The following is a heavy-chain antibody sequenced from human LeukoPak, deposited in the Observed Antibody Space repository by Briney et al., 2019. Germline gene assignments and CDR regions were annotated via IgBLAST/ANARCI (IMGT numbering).Heavy chain of an antibody. J-gene: IGHJ4*02. V-gene: IGHV3-7*05. CDR2: IKQDGSEK. D-gene: IGHD2-15*01. CDR3: ARDYGYCSGGSCPSLDY. Sequence: PGGSLRLSCAASGFTFSSYGMHWVCQAPGKGLEWVANIKQDGSEKYYVDSVKGRFTISRDNAKNSLYLQMNSLRAEDTAVYYCARDYGYCSGGSCPSLDYWGQGTLVTVSS. CDR1: GFTFSSYG.